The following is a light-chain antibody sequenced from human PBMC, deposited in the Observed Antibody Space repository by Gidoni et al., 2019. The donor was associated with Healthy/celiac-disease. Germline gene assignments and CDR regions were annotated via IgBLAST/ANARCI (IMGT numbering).Light chain of an antibody. CDR1: QGISIA. V-gene: IGKV1-13*02. J-gene: IGKJ5*01. Sequence: AIQLTQSPSSLSASVGDRVTITCRASQGISIALAWYQQKPGKAPKLLIYDASSLESGVPSRFSGSGSGTDFTLTISSLQPEYFATYYCQPFTSYPHMITFGQGTRLEIK. CDR3: QPFTSYPHMIT. CDR2: DAS.